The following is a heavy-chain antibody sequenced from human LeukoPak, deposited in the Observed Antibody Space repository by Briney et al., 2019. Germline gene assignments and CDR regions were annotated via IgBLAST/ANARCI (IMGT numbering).Heavy chain of an antibody. CDR2: GDYSGGT. V-gene: IGHV4-39*07. CDR1: GDSFSSVTDY. Sequence: SETLSLTCTASGDSFSSVTDYWAWIRQPPGKGLEWIASGDYSGGTYYNPSLESRVAISADMSKNQFSLKLSSVTAADTAVYYGARARIAVAVTSFDSGARGTLVTVSS. CDR3: ARARIAVAVTSFDS. D-gene: IGHD6-19*01. J-gene: IGHJ4*02.